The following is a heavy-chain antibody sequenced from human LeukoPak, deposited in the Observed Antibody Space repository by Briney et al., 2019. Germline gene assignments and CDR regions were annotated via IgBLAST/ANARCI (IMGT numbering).Heavy chain of an antibody. CDR2: ISSSSSYI. CDR1: GFTFSSYS. CDR3: ARDQFSESSYSDY. Sequence: PGGSLRLSCAASGFTFSSYSMNWVRQAPGKGLEWVSSISSSSSYIYYADSVKGRFTISRDNAKNSLYLQMNSLRAEDTAVYYCARDQFSESSYSDYWGQGTLVTVSS. J-gene: IGHJ4*02. V-gene: IGHV3-21*01.